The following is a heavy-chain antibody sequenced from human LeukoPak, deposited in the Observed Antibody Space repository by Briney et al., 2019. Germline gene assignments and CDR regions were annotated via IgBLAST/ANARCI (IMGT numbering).Heavy chain of an antibody. CDR1: GGSFSGYY. CDR2: INHSGST. Sequence: SETLSLTCAVYGGSFSGYYWSWIRQPPGKGLEWIGEINHSGSTNYNPSLKSRVTISVDTSKNQFSLKLSSVTAADTAVYYCARVTSVRTMAGLDYWGQGTLVTVSS. D-gene: IGHD4/OR15-4a*01. J-gene: IGHJ4*02. CDR3: ARVTSVRTMAGLDY. V-gene: IGHV4-34*01.